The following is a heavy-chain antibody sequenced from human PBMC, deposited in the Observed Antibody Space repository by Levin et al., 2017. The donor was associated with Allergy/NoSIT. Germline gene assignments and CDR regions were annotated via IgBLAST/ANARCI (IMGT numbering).Heavy chain of an antibody. CDR3: ARETPVKMTTVPTWSKEYYYYYMDV. J-gene: IGHJ6*03. CDR2: INPSGGST. D-gene: IGHD4-17*01. CDR1: GYTFTSYY. Sequence: ASVKVSCKASGYTFTSYYMHWVRQAPGQGLEWMGIINPSGGSTSYAQKFQGRVTMTRDTSTSTVYMELSSLRSEDTAVYYCARETPVKMTTVPTWSKEYYYYYMDVWGKGTTVTVSS. V-gene: IGHV1-46*01.